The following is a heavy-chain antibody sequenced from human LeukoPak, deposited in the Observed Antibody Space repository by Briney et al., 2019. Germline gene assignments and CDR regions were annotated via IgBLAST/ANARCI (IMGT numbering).Heavy chain of an antibody. CDR2: INHSGST. J-gene: IGHJ4*02. CDR1: GGTFSGYY. D-gene: IGHD3-10*01. V-gene: IGHV4-34*01. CDR3: ARGRITMVRGVTYYFDY. Sequence: SETLSLTCAVSGGTFSGYYWSWIRQPPGKGLEWIGGINHSGSTNYNPSLKSRVTISVDTSKNQFSLKLSSVTAADTAVYYCARGRITMVRGVTYYFDYWGQGTLVTVSS.